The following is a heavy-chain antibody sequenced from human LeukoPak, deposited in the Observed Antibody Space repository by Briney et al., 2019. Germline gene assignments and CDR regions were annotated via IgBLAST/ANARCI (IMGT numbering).Heavy chain of an antibody. J-gene: IGHJ6*02. CDR1: GFTFSSYA. V-gene: IGHV3-23*01. Sequence: PGGSLRLSCAASGFTFSSYAMSWVRQAPGKGLEWVSAISGSGGSTYYADSVKGRFTISRDNSKNTLYLQMNSLRAEDTAVYYCARDPRLRFLEWLTSFYGMDVWGQGTTVTVSS. CDR2: ISGSGGST. D-gene: IGHD3-3*01. CDR3: ARDPRLRFLEWLTSFYGMDV.